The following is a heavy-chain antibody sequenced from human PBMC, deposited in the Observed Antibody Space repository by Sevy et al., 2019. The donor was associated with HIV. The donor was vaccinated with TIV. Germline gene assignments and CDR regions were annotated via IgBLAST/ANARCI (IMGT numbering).Heavy chain of an antibody. Sequence: SETLSLTCTVSGGSIGSHSFYWGWIRQPPGKELEWIGTVSYGGSTYYNPSLRSRVTLSVDASKKQFSLKLGSVTAADTAVYYCARQKARSAYYYDTSGRQGKADFDSWGQGTLVTVSS. CDR1: GGSIGSHSFY. CDR2: VSYGGST. CDR3: ARQKARSAYYYDTSGRQGKADFDS. J-gene: IGHJ4*02. D-gene: IGHD3-22*01. V-gene: IGHV4-39*01.